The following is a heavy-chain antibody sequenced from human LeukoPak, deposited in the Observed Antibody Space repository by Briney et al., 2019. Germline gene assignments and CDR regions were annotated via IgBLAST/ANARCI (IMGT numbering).Heavy chain of an antibody. CDR2: IYLSGPT. J-gene: IGHJ6*03. Sequence: PSETLSLTCTVSSASFSISSYYWGWIRQPPGKGLEWIGSIYLSGPTYYNPSLKSRVTISVDTSKNQFSLKLSSVTAADTAVYYCARVGGYYYYMDVWGKGTTVTVSS. V-gene: IGHV4-39*07. D-gene: IGHD3-16*01. CDR1: SASFSISSYY. CDR3: ARVGGYYYYMDV.